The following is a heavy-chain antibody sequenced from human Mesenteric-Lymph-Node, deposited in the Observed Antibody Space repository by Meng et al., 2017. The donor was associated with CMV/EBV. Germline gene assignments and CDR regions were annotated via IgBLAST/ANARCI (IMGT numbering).Heavy chain of an antibody. Sequence: GGSLRLSCAASGFIFSGSGMHWVRQAPGRGLEWVAAIWNDGSNKHYGESVKGRFIISRDNSKNTLYLQMLDLRAEDTAVYYCARDPGDSGFGYDDNYDYHGMDVWGQGTTVTVSS. CDR2: IWNDGSNK. J-gene: IGHJ6*02. CDR3: ARDPGDSGFGYDDNYDYHGMDV. V-gene: IGHV3-33*01. D-gene: IGHD3-10*01. CDR1: GFIFSGSG.